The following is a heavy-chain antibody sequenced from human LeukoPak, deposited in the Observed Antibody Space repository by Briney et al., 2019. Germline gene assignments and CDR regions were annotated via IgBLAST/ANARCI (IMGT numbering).Heavy chain of an antibody. CDR1: GGSISSYY. Sequence: SETLSLTCTVSGGSISSYYWSWIRQPAGKGLEWTGRIYTSGSTNYNPSLKSRVTMSVDTSKNQFSLKLSSVTAADTAVYYCARVGIGYGSTPTYYFDYWGQGTLVTVSS. D-gene: IGHD3-10*01. V-gene: IGHV4-4*07. CDR2: IYTSGST. J-gene: IGHJ4*02. CDR3: ARVGIGYGSTPTYYFDY.